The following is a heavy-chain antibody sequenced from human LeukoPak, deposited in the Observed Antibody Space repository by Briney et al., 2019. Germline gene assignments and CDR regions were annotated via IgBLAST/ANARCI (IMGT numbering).Heavy chain of an antibody. CDR3: GIVSITMVRGVLDP. J-gene: IGHJ5*02. V-gene: IGHV1-18*04. D-gene: IGHD3-10*01. CDR1: GYTFTSYG. Sequence: GASVKVSCKASGYTFTSYGISWVRQAPGQGLEWMGWISAYNGNTNYAQKLQGRVTMTTDTSTITAYMELRSLRSDDTDVYYCGIVSITMVRGVLDPWGQGTLVTVSS. CDR2: ISAYNGNT.